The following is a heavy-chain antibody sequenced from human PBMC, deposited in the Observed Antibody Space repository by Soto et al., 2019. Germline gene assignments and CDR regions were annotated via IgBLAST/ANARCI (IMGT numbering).Heavy chain of an antibody. J-gene: IGHJ4*02. CDR1: GFTFSSYA. V-gene: IGHV3-30-3*01. Sequence: GGSLRLSCAASGFTFSSYAMHGVRQAPGEGLEWVAVISYDGSNKYYADSVKGRFTISRDNSKNTLYLQMNSLRAEDTAVYYCARAGGVNSSWYVVDYWGQGTLVTVS. CDR2: ISYDGSNK. CDR3: ARAGGVNSSWYVVDY. D-gene: IGHD6-13*01.